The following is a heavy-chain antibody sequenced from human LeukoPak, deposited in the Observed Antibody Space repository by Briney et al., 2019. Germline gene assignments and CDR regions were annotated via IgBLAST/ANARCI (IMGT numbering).Heavy chain of an antibody. CDR2: ISGSGGST. J-gene: IGHJ6*02. CDR1: GFTFSSYA. CDR3: ARDVGVLLWFGELVYGYGMDV. V-gene: IGHV3-23*01. D-gene: IGHD3-10*01. Sequence: PGGSLRLSCAASGFTFSSYAMSWVRQAPGKGLEWVSAISGSGGSTYYADSVKGRFTISRDNSKNTLYLQMNSLRAEDTAVYYCARDVGVLLWFGELVYGYGMDVWGQGTTVTVSS.